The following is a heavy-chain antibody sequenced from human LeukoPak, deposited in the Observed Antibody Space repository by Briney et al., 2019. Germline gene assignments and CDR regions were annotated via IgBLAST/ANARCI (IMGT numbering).Heavy chain of an antibody. CDR3: ARVDYGDTYFNY. V-gene: IGHV3-30*03. J-gene: IGHJ4*02. CDR2: ISYDGSNK. D-gene: IGHD4-17*01. CDR1: GFTFSSYG. Sequence: PGRSLRLSCAASGFTFSSYGMHWVRQAPGKGLEWVAVISYDGSNKYYADSVKGRFTISRDNAKNSLYLQMNSLRAEDTAVYYCARVDYGDTYFNYWGQGTLVTVSS.